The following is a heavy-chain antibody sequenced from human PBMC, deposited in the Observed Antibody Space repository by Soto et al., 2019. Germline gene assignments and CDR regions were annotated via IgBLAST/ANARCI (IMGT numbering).Heavy chain of an antibody. D-gene: IGHD2-15*01. J-gene: IGHJ3*02. Sequence: PSETLSLTCTVSGGSISSYYWSWIRQPPGKGLEWIGYIYYSGSTNYNPSLKSRVTISVDTSKNQFSLKLSSVTAADTAVYYCATGGVVADHDAFDIWGQGTMVTVSS. CDR3: ATGGVVADHDAFDI. V-gene: IGHV4-59*01. CDR2: IYYSGST. CDR1: GGSISSYY.